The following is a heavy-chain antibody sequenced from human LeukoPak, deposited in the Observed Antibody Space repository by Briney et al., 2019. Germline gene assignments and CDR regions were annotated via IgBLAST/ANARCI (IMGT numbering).Heavy chain of an antibody. Sequence: ASVKVSCKASGYTFTSYGISWVRQAPGQGLEWMGWISAYNGNTNYAQKLQGRVTMTTDTSTSTAYMELRSLRSDDTAVYYCARDRTAYSSSPHNWFDPWGQGTLVTVSS. CDR3: ARDRTAYSSSPHNWFDP. V-gene: IGHV1-18*01. CDR1: GYTFTSYG. D-gene: IGHD6-6*01. CDR2: ISAYNGNT. J-gene: IGHJ5*02.